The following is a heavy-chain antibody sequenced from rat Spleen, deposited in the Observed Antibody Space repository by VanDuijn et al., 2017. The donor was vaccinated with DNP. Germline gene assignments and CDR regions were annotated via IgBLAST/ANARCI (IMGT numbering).Heavy chain of an antibody. Sequence: EVQLVESGGDLVQPGRSLKLSCVASGFRFNNYWMTWIRQVPGKGLEWFASITSSGSDTYYPDSVKGRFTISRDNARNTLYLQIDSLSSEDTATYYCATGSYFDYWSQGVMVTVAS. V-gene: IGHV5-31*01. J-gene: IGHJ2*01. D-gene: IGHD5-1*01. CDR3: ATGSYFDY. CDR1: GFRFNNYW. CDR2: ITSSGSDT.